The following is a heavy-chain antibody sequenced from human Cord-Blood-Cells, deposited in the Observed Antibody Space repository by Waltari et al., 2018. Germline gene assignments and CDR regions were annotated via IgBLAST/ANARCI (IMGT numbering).Heavy chain of an antibody. CDR1: GGSFSGYY. CDR3: ARIQGRIAAAANWFDP. D-gene: IGHD6-13*01. J-gene: IGHJ5*02. CDR2: INHSGST. Sequence: QVQLQQWGAGLLKPSETLSLTCAVYGGSFSGYYWSWIRQPPGKGLEWIGEINHSGSTNYNPPLKSRVTISVDTSKNQFSLKLSSVTAADTAVYYCARIQGRIAAAANWFDPWGQGTLVTVSS. V-gene: IGHV4-34*01.